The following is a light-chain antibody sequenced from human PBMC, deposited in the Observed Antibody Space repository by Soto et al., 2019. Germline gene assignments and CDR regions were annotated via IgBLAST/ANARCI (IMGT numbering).Light chain of an antibody. CDR3: QQYNTYPFT. CDR1: HSISNW. V-gene: IGKV1-5*01. CDR2: DAS. J-gene: IGKJ3*01. Sequence: DIQMTPSPSTLSASVGDRVTITCRASHSISNWVAWYQQKPGKAPKLLIYDASNLERGVPSRFSGSGSGKEFTLTISSLQPDDFATYYCQQYNTYPFTFAPGTKVDI.